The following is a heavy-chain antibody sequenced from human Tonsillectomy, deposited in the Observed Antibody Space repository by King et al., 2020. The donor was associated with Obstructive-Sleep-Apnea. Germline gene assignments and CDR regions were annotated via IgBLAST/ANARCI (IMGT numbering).Heavy chain of an antibody. Sequence: QLVQSGGGVVQPGRSLRLSCAASGFTFSNYALHWVRQAPGKGLEWVAVLSHDGSNKYYADSVEGRFTISRDNSKNTLYLQVNSLRADDTAVYYCARDAGYSGYDYVDYWGQGTLVTVSS. CDR3: ARDAGYSGYDYVDY. D-gene: IGHD5-12*01. V-gene: IGHV3-30*04. CDR1: GFTFSNYA. CDR2: LSHDGSNK. J-gene: IGHJ4*02.